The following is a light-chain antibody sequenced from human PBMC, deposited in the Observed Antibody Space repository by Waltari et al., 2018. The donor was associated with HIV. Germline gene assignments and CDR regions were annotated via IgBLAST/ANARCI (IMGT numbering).Light chain of an antibody. CDR2: GAS. CDR1: QSVSSSY. J-gene: IGKJ4*01. V-gene: IGKV3-20*01. CDR3: QQYGSSSLT. Sequence: EIVLTQSPGPLSLSPGERATLSCRASQSVSSSYLAWYQQKPGQAPRLLIYGASSRATGIPDRFSGSGSGTDFTLTISRLEPEDFAVYYCQQYGSSSLTFGGGTKVEIK.